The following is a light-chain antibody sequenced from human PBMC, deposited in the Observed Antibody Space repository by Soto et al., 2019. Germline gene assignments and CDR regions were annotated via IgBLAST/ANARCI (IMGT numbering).Light chain of an antibody. Sequence: QSALTQPPSASGSPGQSVTISCTGTSSDIGAYDYVSWYQQYPGKAPRLIIYEVRHRPSGVPDRFSGSKSGNTASLAISGLRSEDEADYYCAAWDDSLSGRVFGTGTKVTVL. CDR3: AAWDDSLSGRV. CDR1: SSDIGAYDY. CDR2: EVR. J-gene: IGLJ1*01. V-gene: IGLV2-8*01.